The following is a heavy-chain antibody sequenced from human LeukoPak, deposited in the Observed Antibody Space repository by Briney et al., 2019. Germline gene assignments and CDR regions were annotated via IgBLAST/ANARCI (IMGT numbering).Heavy chain of an antibody. CDR3: ARAPNSAL. Sequence: SETLSLTCTVSGGSSNNYDWSWIRQPAGKGLEWIGRIYSGGSTNYNPSLKSRVTMSLDTSKNQFSLKMTSVTAADTAVYYWARAPNSALWGQGTLVTVSS. V-gene: IGHV4-4*07. D-gene: IGHD4-23*01. CDR2: IYSGGST. CDR1: GGSSNNYD. J-gene: IGHJ4*02.